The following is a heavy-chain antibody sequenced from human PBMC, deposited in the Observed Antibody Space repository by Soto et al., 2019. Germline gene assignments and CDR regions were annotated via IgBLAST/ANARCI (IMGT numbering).Heavy chain of an antibody. CDR1: GYTFTSYG. V-gene: IGHV1-18*01. Sequence: ASVKVSCKASGYTFTSYGISWVRQAPGQGLEWMGWISAYNGNTNYAQKLQGRVTMTTDTSTSTAYMELRSLRSDDTAVYYCARDLQGYYDSSGYYPFDYWGQGTLVTAPQ. D-gene: IGHD3-22*01. CDR3: ARDLQGYYDSSGYYPFDY. CDR2: ISAYNGNT. J-gene: IGHJ4*02.